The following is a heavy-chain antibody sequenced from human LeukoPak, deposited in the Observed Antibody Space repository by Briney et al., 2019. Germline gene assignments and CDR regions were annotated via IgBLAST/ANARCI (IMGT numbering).Heavy chain of an antibody. CDR1: VGSISSYY. V-gene: IGHV4-4*07. CDR2: IYTTGDT. J-gene: IGHJ4*02. D-gene: IGHD3-22*01. CDR3: ARDAYYFDTTGYYTSDY. Sequence: TSETLSLTCTVSVGSISSYYWSWIRQPAGKGLEWIGRIYTTGDTYYNPSLKSRVTMSVDTSKNQFSLTLTSVTAADTAVYYCARDAYYFDTTGYYTSDYWGQGTQVTVSS.